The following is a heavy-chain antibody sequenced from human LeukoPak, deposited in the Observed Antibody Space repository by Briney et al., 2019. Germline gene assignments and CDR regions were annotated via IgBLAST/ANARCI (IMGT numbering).Heavy chain of an antibody. CDR3: ARGFSWVQLQDY. V-gene: IGHV1-8*03. J-gene: IGHJ4*02. CDR2: MNPNSGNT. Sequence: GASVKVSCKASGYTFPSYDINWVRQATGQGLEWMGWMNPNSGNTGYAQKFQGRVTITRNTSISTAYMELSSLRSEDTAVYYCARGFSWVQLQDYWGQGTLVTVSS. D-gene: IGHD6-13*01. CDR1: GYTFPSYD.